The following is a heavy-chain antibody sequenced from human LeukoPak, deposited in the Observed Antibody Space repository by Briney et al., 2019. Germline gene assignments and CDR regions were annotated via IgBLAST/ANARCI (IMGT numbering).Heavy chain of an antibody. CDR2: IGTAGDT. J-gene: IGHJ3*02. CDR1: GFTFSTYD. CDR3: ARLREAAFDI. Sequence: GGSLRLSCAASGFTFSTYDFRWVRQLTGKGLEWVSAIGTAGDTYYPGSVKGRFTMSRENAKNSLYLQMNSLRAGDTAVYYCARLREAAFDIWGQGTMVTVSS. D-gene: IGHD1-26*01. V-gene: IGHV3-13*04.